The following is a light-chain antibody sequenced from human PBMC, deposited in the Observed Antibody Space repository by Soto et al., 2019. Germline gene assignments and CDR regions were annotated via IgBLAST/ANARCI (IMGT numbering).Light chain of an antibody. CDR2: GAS. J-gene: IGKJ1*01. CDR3: QQYVSSPWA. V-gene: IGKV3-20*01. CDR1: QSVSSSF. Sequence: NVLAQSPGTLSLSPGESATLSCRASQSVSSSFLAWYQQKAGQAPRLLIYGASRRATGIPDRFSGSGSGTDFTLTISRLEPEDFAVYYCQQYVSSPWAFGQGTKVDI.